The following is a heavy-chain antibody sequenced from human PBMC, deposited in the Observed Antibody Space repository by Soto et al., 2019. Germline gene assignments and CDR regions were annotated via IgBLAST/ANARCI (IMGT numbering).Heavy chain of an antibody. CDR2: IFYSGTT. CDR3: ESSESYDQSDY. J-gene: IGHJ4*02. V-gene: IGHV4-39*01. Sequence: LSLTCTVSGGSISGSSYYWGWIRQPPGKGLEWIGNIFYSGTTYYNPSLKSRVTISVDTSKNQFSLKLRSVTAADTAVYYCESSESYDQSDYWGQGTMVTVYS. CDR1: GGSISGSSYY. D-gene: IGHD3-10*01.